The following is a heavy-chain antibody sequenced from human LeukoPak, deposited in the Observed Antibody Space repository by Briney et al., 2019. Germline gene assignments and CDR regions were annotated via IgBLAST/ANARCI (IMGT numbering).Heavy chain of an antibody. CDR2: IRGSGSTI. D-gene: IGHD3-22*01. CDR3: ARDPISSDDSGYYFDY. J-gene: IGHJ4*02. CDR1: GFTFSTYS. V-gene: IGHV3-48*01. Sequence: GGSLRLSCAASGFTFSTYSMNWVRQAPGKGLEWVSAIRGSGSTIYYAESVNGRFTISRDNAKNSMYLKMNSLRAEDTAVYYCARDPISSDDSGYYFDYWGQGTLVTVSS.